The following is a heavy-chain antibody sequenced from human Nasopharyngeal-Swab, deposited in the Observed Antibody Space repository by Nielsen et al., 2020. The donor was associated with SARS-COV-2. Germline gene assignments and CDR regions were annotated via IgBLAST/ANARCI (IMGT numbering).Heavy chain of an antibody. J-gene: IGHJ6*04. CDR2: ISSSSSYI. D-gene: IGHD6-13*01. V-gene: IGHV3-21*01. CDR1: GFTFSSYS. Sequence: GESLKLSYAASGFTFSSYSMNWVRQAPGKGLDWVSSISSSSSYIYYADSVKGLFTISRDNAKNSLYLQMNSLRAEDTAVYYCARDKTYSSSWLFSRRAISYGMDVWGKGTTVTVSS. CDR3: ARDKTYSSSWLFSRRAISYGMDV.